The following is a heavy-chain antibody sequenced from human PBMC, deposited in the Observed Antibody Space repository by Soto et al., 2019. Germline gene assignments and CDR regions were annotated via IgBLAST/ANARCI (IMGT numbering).Heavy chain of an antibody. CDR1: SGSISTSNW. V-gene: IGHV4-4*02. Sequence: SETLSLTCAVSSGSISTSNWWSWVRQPPGKGLEWIGEIYHSGSTNYNPSLKSRVTISVDTSKNQFSLKLSSVTAADTAVYYCARTTTSSGWYGGYYYYGMDVWGQGTTVTVSS. CDR2: IYHSGST. CDR3: ARTTTSSGWYGGYYYYGMDV. J-gene: IGHJ6*02. D-gene: IGHD6-19*01.